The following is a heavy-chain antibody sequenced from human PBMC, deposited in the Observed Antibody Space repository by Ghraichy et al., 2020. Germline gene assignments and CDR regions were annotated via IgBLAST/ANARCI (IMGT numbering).Heavy chain of an antibody. CDR3: AGIRYYDFWSGYSKPGYYYYGMDV. CDR2: INHSGST. CDR1: GGSFSGYY. J-gene: IGHJ6*02. Sequence: TLSLTCAVYGGSFSGYYWSWIRQPPGKGLEWIGEINHSGSTNYNPSLKSRVTISVDTSKNQFSLKLSSVTAADTAVYYCAGIRYYDFWSGYSKPGYYYYGMDVWGQGTTVTVSS. V-gene: IGHV4-34*01. D-gene: IGHD3-3*01.